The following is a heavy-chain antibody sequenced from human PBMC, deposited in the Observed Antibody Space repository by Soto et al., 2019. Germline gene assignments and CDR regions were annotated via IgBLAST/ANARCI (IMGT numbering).Heavy chain of an antibody. CDR3: AKDAQDIVVVPAASWGAVAGPFDY. CDR2: ISYDGSNK. J-gene: IGHJ4*02. D-gene: IGHD2-2*01. CDR1: GFTFIIYG. V-gene: IGHV3-30*18. Sequence: GGSLRLSCAASGFTFIIYGMHWVRQAPGKGLEWVAVISYDGSNKYYADSVKGRFTISRDNSKNTLYLQMNSLRAEDTAVYYCAKDAQDIVVVPAASWGAVAGPFDYWGQGTLVTVSS.